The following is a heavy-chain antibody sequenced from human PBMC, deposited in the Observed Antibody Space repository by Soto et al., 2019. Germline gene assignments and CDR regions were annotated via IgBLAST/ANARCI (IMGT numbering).Heavy chain of an antibody. CDR2: IYTSGST. V-gene: IGHV4-4*07. CDR3: ARGFNYDSSGYYYWFDP. Sequence: QVQLQESGPGLVKPSETLSLTCTVSGGSISSYYWSWIRQPAGKGLEWIGRIYTSGSTNYNPSLKSRVTVSVDTSKNQFSLKLSSVTAADTAVYYCARGFNYDSSGYYYWFDPWGQGTLVTVSS. D-gene: IGHD3-22*01. CDR1: GGSISSYY. J-gene: IGHJ5*02.